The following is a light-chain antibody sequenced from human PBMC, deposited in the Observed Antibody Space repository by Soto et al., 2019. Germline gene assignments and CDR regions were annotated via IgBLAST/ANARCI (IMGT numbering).Light chain of an antibody. Sequence: TPTTEPTSLEPASVEELRTITXRASQSISSYYNWYQQKPGWAAELLIYGTASWQSGVASRFSGSGSGTEFTLTISSLQPEDFATYYCLQHSGCPWTFGQGIKV. CDR3: LQHSGCPWT. V-gene: IGKV1-17*01. CDR2: GTA. CDR1: QSISSY. J-gene: IGKJ1*01.